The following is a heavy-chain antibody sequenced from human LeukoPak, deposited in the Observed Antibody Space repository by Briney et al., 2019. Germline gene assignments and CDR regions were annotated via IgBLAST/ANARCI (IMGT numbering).Heavy chain of an antibody. J-gene: IGHJ3*02. Sequence: PGGSLRLSCAVSGLTFSDYAMHWVRQAPGKGLEWVALISYDGSNKYYADSVKGRFTISRDNSKNALYLQMNSPRIEDTAVYYCAKPGGTVGFDIWGQGTMVTVSS. V-gene: IGHV3-30*18. CDR2: ISYDGSNK. CDR3: AKPGGTVGFDI. D-gene: IGHD3-16*01. CDR1: GLTFSDYA.